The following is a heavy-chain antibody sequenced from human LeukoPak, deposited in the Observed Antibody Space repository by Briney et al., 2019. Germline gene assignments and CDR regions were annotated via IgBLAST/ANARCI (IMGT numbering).Heavy chain of an antibody. CDR2: IKQDGSEK. V-gene: IGHV3-7*01. CDR3: AGSAADPDAFDI. D-gene: IGHD6-13*01. Sequence: GGSLRLSCAASGFTFSSYWMSWVRQAPGKGLEWVANIKQDGSEKYYVDSVKGRFTISRDNAKNSLYLQMNSLRAEDTAVYYYAGSAADPDAFDIWGQGTMVTVSS. CDR1: GFTFSSYW. J-gene: IGHJ3*02.